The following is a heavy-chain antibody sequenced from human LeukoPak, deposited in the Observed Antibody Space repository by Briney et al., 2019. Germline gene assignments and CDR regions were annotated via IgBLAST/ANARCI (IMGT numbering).Heavy chain of an antibody. CDR1: GYTFTAYY. CDR3: ARGTPGSYLGY. D-gene: IGHD3-16*02. J-gene: IGHJ4*02. CDR2: INPNSGGT. V-gene: IGHV1-2*04. Sequence: ASVKVSCKASGYTFTAYYLHWVRQAPGQGLEWMGWINPNSGGTNYTQKFKGWVTLTRDTSINTTYMELSRLASDVTAVYFCARGTPGSYLGYWGQGTLVTVSS.